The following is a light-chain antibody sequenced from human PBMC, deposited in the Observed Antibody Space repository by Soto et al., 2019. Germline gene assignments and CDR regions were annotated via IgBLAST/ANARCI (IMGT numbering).Light chain of an antibody. Sequence: EIVLTQSPATLSLSPGERATLSCRASQSVSSYLAWYQQTPGQAHRLLIYDASNRATGIPARFSGSGSGTDFTLTISSLEPEDFAVYYCQQRSNWPPLTFGGGTKVEIK. CDR3: QQRSNWPPLT. CDR1: QSVSSY. V-gene: IGKV3-11*01. CDR2: DAS. J-gene: IGKJ4*01.